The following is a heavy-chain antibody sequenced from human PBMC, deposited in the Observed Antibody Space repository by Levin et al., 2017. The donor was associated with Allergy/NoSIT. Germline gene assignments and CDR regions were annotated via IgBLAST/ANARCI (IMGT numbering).Heavy chain of an antibody. CDR1: GFTFSTYA. CDR3: AKDDGAAYYSFDS. Sequence: AGGSLRLSCAASGFTFSTYAMNWVRQAPGQGLEWVSSVSDGGDYTFYADSVKGRFTISRDNSKDTLYLQMINLRAEDTALYFCAKDDGAAYYSFDSWGQGTLVTVSS. CDR2: VSDGGDYT. J-gene: IGHJ4*02. D-gene: IGHD1-26*01. V-gene: IGHV3-23*01.